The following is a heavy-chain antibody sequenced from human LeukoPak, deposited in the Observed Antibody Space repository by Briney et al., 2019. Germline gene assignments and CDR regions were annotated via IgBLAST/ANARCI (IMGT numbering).Heavy chain of an antibody. CDR2: IIPIFGTA. V-gene: IGHV1-69*01. D-gene: IGHD2-2*01. CDR3: AREVPATSRQRKNGMDV. Sequence: LVKVSCKASGGTFSSYAISWVRQAPGQGLEWMGGIIPIFGTANYAQKFQGRVTITADESTSTAYMELSSLRSEDTAVYYCAREVPATSRQRKNGMDVWGQGTTVTVSS. J-gene: IGHJ6*02. CDR1: GGTFSSYA.